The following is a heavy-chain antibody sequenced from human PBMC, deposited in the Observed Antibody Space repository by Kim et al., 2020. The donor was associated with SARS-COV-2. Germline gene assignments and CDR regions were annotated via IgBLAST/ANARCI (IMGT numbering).Heavy chain of an antibody. CDR2: IYYSGST. CDR3: ARDRRRTVGTGDAFDI. CDR1: GGSISSGGYY. Sequence: SETLSLTCTVSGGSISSGGYYWSWIRQHPGKGLEWIGYIYYSGSTYYNPSLKSRVTISVDTSKNQFSLKLSSVTAADTAVYYCARDRRRTVGTGDAFDIWGQGTMVTVSS. V-gene: IGHV4-31*03. D-gene: IGHD4-17*01. J-gene: IGHJ3*02.